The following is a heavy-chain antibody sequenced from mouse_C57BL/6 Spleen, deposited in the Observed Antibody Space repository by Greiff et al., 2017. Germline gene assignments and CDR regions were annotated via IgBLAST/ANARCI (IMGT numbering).Heavy chain of an antibody. V-gene: IGHV1-69*01. D-gene: IGHD2-2*01. Sequence: QVQLQPPGAELVMPGASVKLSCKASGYTFTSYWMHWVKQRPGQGLEWIGEIDPSDSYTNYNQKFKGKSTWTVDKSSSTAYMQLSSLTSEDSAVYYCSRTVVTTPLGYWGQGTTLTVSS. CDR1: GYTFTSYW. J-gene: IGHJ2*01. CDR2: IDPSDSYT. CDR3: SRTVVTTPLGY.